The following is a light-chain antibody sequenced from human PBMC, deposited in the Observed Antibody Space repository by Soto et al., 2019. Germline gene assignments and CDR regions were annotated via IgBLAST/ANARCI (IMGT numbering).Light chain of an antibody. Sequence: QSALSQPADVSGSPGQSITISCTGTSSDVGGFEYVSWYQHQPGKAPKIIIYDVTNRPSGVSNRFSGSKSGNTASLTISGIQAEDEGDYYCGSITRRSTAGFGTGTKVTVL. J-gene: IGLJ1*01. CDR1: SSDVGGFEY. V-gene: IGLV2-14*01. CDR3: GSITRRSTAG. CDR2: DVT.